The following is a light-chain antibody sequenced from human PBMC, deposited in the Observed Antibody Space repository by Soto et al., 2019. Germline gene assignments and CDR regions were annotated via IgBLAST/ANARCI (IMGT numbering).Light chain of an antibody. CDR2: DAS. CDR3: QQFENVPFT. V-gene: IGKV1-33*01. CDR1: QGISIS. Sequence: DIQMTQSPSSLSTSVGDRVTITCQASQGISISLNWYQHKPGKAPKLLIYDASSLLIGVPSRFSGGGSGTYFTLTISSRQPEDIATYYCQQFENVPFTFGQGTKLE. J-gene: IGKJ2*01.